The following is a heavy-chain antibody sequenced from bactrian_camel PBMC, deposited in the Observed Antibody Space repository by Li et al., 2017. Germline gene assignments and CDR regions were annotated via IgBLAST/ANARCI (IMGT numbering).Heavy chain of an antibody. CDR1: GLTFADYV. D-gene: IGHD5*01. J-gene: IGHJ4*01. Sequence: HVQLVESGGGLVQSGGSLRLSCTVSGLTFADYVVGWFRQAPGKEREGVSCVSWSGDETYYTDSVKGRFTISIDNAKTTLYLQMNSLRADDTAMYYCAIGLFADFGLGRGTQVTVS. CDR2: VSWSGDET. V-gene: IGHV3S63*01.